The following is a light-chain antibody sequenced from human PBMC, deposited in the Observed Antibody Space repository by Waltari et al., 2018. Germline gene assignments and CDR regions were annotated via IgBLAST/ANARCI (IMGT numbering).Light chain of an antibody. V-gene: IGLV2-14*01. Sequence: QSALTQPASVSGSPGQSITISCTGTSSDVGGYNYVSWYQQHPGKAPKLMIYDVSKRPSGVSNRVSGSKSGNMASLTISGLQAEDEADYYCSSYTSSSTVVFGGGTKLTVL. J-gene: IGLJ2*01. CDR2: DVS. CDR1: SSDVGGYNY. CDR3: SSYTSSSTVV.